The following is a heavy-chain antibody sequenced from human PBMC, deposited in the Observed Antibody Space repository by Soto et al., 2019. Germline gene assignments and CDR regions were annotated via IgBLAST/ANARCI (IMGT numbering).Heavy chain of an antibody. CDR1: GGSLGPHY. Sequence: SETLSLTCTVSGGSLGPHYWSWIRQPPGKGLEWIGYMYYSGATTYNPSLKSRVTISVDTSKNQFSLKLTSVTAADTAVYYCSRGDYYGKADYWGQGALVTVSS. CDR2: MYYSGAT. V-gene: IGHV4-59*11. D-gene: IGHD3-10*01. CDR3: SRGDYYGKADY. J-gene: IGHJ4*02.